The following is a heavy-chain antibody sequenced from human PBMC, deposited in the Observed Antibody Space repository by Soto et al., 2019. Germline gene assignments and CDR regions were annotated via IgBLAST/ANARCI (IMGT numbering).Heavy chain of an antibody. CDR3: ARDRGIQLWDY. D-gene: IGHD5-18*01. CDR2: INPSGGST. CDR1: GYTFTSYY. Sequence: QVQLVQSGAEVKKPGASVKVSCKASGYTFTSYYMHWVRQAPGQGLEWMGIINPSGGSTSYAQKLQGRVTMTRDTYTSTVYMELSSLRSEDTAVDYCARDRGIQLWDYWGQGTLVTVSS. V-gene: IGHV1-46*04. J-gene: IGHJ4*02.